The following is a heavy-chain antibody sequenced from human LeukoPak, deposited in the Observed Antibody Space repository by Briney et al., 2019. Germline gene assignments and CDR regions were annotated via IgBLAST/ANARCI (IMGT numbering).Heavy chain of an antibody. CDR3: ARDHPRYNDCWDY. J-gene: IGHJ4*02. CDR2: ISSSGSTI. Sequence: PGGSLRLSCATSGFTFSSYEMNWVRQAPGKGLEWVSYISSSGSTIYYADSVKGRFTISRDNAKNSLYLQMNSLRAEVTAVYYCARDHPRYNDCWDYWGQGTLVTVSS. CDR1: GFTFSSYE. D-gene: IGHD2-21*02. V-gene: IGHV3-48*03.